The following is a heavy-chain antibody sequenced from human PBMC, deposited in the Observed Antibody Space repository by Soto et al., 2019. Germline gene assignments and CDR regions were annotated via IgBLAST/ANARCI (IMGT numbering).Heavy chain of an antibody. CDR3: ARDLKVVGMDV. CDR2: ISSSSSYI. V-gene: IGHV3-21*01. Sequence: GGSLRLSCAASGFTFSSYSMNWVRQAPGKGLEWVSSISSSSSYIYYADSVKGRFTISRDNAKNSLYLQMNSLRAEDTAVYYCARDLKVVGMDVWGKGTTVTVSS. J-gene: IGHJ6*03. CDR1: GFTFSSYS. D-gene: IGHD2-15*01.